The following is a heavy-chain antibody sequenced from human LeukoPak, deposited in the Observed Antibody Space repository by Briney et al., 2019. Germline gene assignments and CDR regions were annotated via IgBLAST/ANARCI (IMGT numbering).Heavy chain of an antibody. D-gene: IGHD3-9*01. CDR1: GGSFSGYY. V-gene: IGHV4-34*01. Sequence: PSETLSLTCAVYGGSFSGYYWSWIRQPPGKGLEWIGEINHSGSTNYNPSLKSRVTISVDTSKNQFSLKLSSVTAADTAVYYCATDYDILTGHLTDAFDIWGQGTMVTVSS. J-gene: IGHJ3*02. CDR3: ATDYDILTGHLTDAFDI. CDR2: INHSGST.